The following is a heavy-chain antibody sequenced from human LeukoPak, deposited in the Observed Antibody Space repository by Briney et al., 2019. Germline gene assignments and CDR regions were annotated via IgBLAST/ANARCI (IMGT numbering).Heavy chain of an antibody. V-gene: IGHV3-23*01. CDR2: ISATGGST. CDR3: AKVQTTVVSPPDS. CDR1: GFTFSSYA. D-gene: IGHD4-23*01. Sequence: GGSLRLSCAASGFTFSSYAMSWVRQAPGKGLKWVSTISATGGSTFYADSVKGRFTISRDNSKDTLYLQINSLRAEDTAVYFCAKVQTTVVSPPDSWGQGTLVTVSS. J-gene: IGHJ4*02.